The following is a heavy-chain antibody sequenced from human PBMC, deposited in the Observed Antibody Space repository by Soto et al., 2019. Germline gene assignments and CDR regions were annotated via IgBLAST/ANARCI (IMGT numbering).Heavy chain of an antibody. V-gene: IGHV3-74*01. CDR1: GFTFSSHW. Sequence: EVQLVESGGGLVQPGGSLRLSCAASGFTFSSHWLHWVRQAPGKGLVWVSRINSDGSSTNYADSVKGQFTISRDNAKNTVHLQLNTVRAEDTAVYYCARGGSGTYLLHYWGQGTLVTVSS. D-gene: IGHD3-10*01. CDR2: INSDGSST. J-gene: IGHJ4*02. CDR3: ARGGSGTYLLHY.